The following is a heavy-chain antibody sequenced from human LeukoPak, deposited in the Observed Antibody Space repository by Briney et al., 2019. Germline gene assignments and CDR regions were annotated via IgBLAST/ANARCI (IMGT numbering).Heavy chain of an antibody. CDR1: GGSISSSSNY. V-gene: IGHV4-39*01. CDR3: ARSVVVVTNWFDP. CDR2: IYYSGST. J-gene: IGHJ5*02. D-gene: IGHD3-22*01. Sequence: PSETLSLTCTVFGGSISSSSNYWGWIRQPPGRGLEWIGSIYYSGSTHYNPSLKSRVTISVDTSKNQFSLKLSSVTAADTAVYYCARSVVVVTNWFDPWGQGTLVTVSS.